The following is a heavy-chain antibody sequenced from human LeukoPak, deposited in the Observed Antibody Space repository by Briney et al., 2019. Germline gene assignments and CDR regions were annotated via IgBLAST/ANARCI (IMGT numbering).Heavy chain of an antibody. J-gene: IGHJ4*02. CDR3: AKQSAGVTTGYFDY. CDR1: GFTFSAYA. D-gene: IGHD1-26*01. V-gene: IGHV3-23*01. Sequence: LSGGSLRLSCAASGFTFSAYAMSWVRQAPGKGVEWVSSISDSAGSTYYAASVTGRFTISRDSSRTTLYLQVNSLRAEDTAVYYCAKQSAGVTTGYFDYWGQGTLVTVSS. CDR2: ISDSAGST.